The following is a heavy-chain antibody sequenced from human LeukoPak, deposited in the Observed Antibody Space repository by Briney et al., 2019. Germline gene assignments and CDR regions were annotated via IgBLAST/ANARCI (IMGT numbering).Heavy chain of an antibody. V-gene: IGHV4-39*07. CDR1: GGSISSRSYY. Sequence: SETLSLTCTVSGGSISSRSYYWGWIRQPPGKGLEWIGSIYYSGSTYYNPSLKSRVTISVDTSKNQFSLKLSSVTAADTAVYYCARNYDFWSGYLDYWGQGTLVTVSS. CDR3: ARNYDFWSGYLDY. J-gene: IGHJ4*02. CDR2: IYYSGST. D-gene: IGHD3-3*01.